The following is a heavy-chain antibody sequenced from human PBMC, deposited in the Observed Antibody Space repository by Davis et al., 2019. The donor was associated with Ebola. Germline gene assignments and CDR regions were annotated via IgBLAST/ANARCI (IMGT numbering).Heavy chain of an antibody. CDR3: ARGGLRWELLHYYYGMDV. CDR1: GFTFSSYW. V-gene: IGHV3-7*01. CDR2: IKQDGSEK. D-gene: IGHD1-26*01. Sequence: GGSLRLSCAASGFTFSSYWMSWVRQAPGKGLEWVANIKQDGSEKYYVDSVKGRFTISRDNAKNSLYLQMNSLRAEDTAVYYCARGGLRWELLHYYYGMDVWGQGTTVTVSS. J-gene: IGHJ6*02.